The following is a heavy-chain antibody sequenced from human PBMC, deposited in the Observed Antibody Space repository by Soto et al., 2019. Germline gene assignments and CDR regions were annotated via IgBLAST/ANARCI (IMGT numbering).Heavy chain of an antibody. V-gene: IGHV4-34*01. CDR2: INHSGST. J-gene: IGHJ4*02. CDR3: ARDRYSSHTPYFDY. Sequence: SETLSLTCAVYGGSFSGYYWSWIRQPPGKGLEWIGEINHSGSTNYNPSLKSRVTISVDTSKNQFSLKLGSVTAADTAVYYCARDRYSSHTPYFDYWGQGTLVTVSS. D-gene: IGHD6-13*01. CDR1: GGSFSGYY.